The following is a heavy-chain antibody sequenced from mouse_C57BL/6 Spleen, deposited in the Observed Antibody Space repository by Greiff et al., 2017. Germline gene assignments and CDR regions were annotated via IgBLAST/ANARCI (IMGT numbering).Heavy chain of an antibody. CDR2: IYPGDGDT. V-gene: IGHV1-82*01. CDR1: GYAFSSSW. Sequence: QVQLQQSGPELVKPGASVKISCKASGYAFSSSWMNWVKQRPGKGLEWIGRIYPGDGDTNYNGKFKGKATLTADKSFSTAYMQLSSLTSEDSAVYFCARSDWAAWFAYWGQGTLVTVSA. J-gene: IGHJ3*01. CDR3: ARSDWAAWFAY. D-gene: IGHD3-3*01.